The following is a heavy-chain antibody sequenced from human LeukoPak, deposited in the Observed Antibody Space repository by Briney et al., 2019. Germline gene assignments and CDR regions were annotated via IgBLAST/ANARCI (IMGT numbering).Heavy chain of an antibody. CDR3: ARDQNIVVVVTAMGRNNWFDP. D-gene: IGHD2-15*01. CDR1: GFTFSNYA. Sequence: GGSLRLSCAASGFTFSNYAMSWVRQAPGKGLEWVSTISGDGGTTYYADSVKGRFTISRDNSKNTMYLQMNSLRAEDTAVYYCARDQNIVVVVTAMGRNNWFDPWGQGTLVTVSS. J-gene: IGHJ5*02. CDR2: ISGDGGTT. V-gene: IGHV3-23*01.